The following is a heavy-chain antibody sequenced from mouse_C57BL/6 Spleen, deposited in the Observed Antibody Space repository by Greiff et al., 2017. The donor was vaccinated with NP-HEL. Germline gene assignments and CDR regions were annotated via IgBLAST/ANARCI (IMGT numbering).Heavy chain of an antibody. J-gene: IGHJ2*01. V-gene: IGHV1-82*01. CDR2: IYPGDGDT. D-gene: IGHD1-1*01. CDR3: ARDFNYYGSPYYFDY. Sequence: VQLQQSGPELVKPGASVKISCKASGYAFSSSWMNWVKQRPGKGLEWIGRIYPGDGDTNYNGKFKGKATLTADKSSSTAYMQLSSLTSEDSAVYFCARDFNYYGSPYYFDYWGQGTTLTVSS. CDR1: GYAFSSSW.